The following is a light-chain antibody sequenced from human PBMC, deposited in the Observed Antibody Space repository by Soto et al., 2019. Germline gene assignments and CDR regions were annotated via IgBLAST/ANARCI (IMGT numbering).Light chain of an antibody. CDR3: QQYNNWLWT. CDR2: GSS. V-gene: IGKV3-15*01. J-gene: IGKJ1*01. CDR1: SSGNSH. Sequence: EIVMTQSPATLSVSPGEKATLSWRASSSGNSHLVWYQQKPCQAPRLLIYGSSTRATGIPGRFSGSGYGTEFTLTISSLQSEDFAVYYCQQYNNWLWTFGQGTKVEIK.